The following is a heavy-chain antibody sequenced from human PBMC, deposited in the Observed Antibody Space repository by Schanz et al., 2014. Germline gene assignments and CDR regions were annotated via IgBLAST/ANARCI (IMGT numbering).Heavy chain of an antibody. Sequence: QVQLVESGGGVVQPGRSLRLSCAAYGFTLSSYAMHWVRQAPGKGLEWVAVIWSDGSGKYYADSVKGRFTISRDSPKNTLYLQMNSLRAEDTSVYFCARVRRRIATPSTPSFRNYYYYAMDVWGQGTTVTVSS. V-gene: IGHV3-33*08. J-gene: IGHJ6*02. CDR2: IWSDGSGK. D-gene: IGHD6-13*01. CDR3: ARVRRRIATPSTPSFRNYYYYAMDV. CDR1: GFTLSSYA.